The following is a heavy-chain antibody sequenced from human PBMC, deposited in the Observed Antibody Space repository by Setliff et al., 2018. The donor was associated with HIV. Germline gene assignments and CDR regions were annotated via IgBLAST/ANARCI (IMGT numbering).Heavy chain of an antibody. CDR2: INQSGIT. Sequence: SETLSLTCAVYGGSFSGYYWTWIRQCPGKGLEWIGEINQSGITNYNPSLKSRLTISVDTSKNQFSLRLTSVTAADTAIYFCARGQTTTTLSTLRCRAFDIWGQGTMVTVSS. J-gene: IGHJ3*02. V-gene: IGHV4-34*01. CDR3: ARGQTTTTLSTLRCRAFDI. CDR1: GGSFSGYY. D-gene: IGHD4-4*01.